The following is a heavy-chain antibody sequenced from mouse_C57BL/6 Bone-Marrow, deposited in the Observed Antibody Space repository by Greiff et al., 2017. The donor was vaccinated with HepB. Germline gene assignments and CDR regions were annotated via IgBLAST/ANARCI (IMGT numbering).Heavy chain of an antibody. D-gene: IGHD1-1*01. Sequence: EVMLVESGEGLVKPGGSLKLSCAASGFTFSSYAMSWVRQTPEKRLEWVAYISSGGDYIYYADTVKGRFTISRDNARNTLYLQMSSLKSEDTAMYYCTRARDYGSSQYFDVWGTGTTVTVSS. V-gene: IGHV5-9-1*02. CDR3: TRARDYGSSQYFDV. J-gene: IGHJ1*03. CDR2: ISSGGDYI. CDR1: GFTFSSYA.